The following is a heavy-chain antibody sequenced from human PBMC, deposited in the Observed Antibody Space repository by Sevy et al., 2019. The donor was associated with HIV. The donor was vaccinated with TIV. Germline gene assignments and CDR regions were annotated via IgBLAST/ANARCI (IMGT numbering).Heavy chain of an antibody. CDR2: ITFDGRNK. V-gene: IGHV3-30*02. CDR3: AKESLVRGIKTEAFDI. Sequence: GGSLRLSCAASGFIFRDYGMHWVRQAPGKGLEWVTFITFDGRNKNYGDSLRGRFTISRDNAKNTLYVQMNSLRDEDTAVYYCAKESLVRGIKTEAFDIWGQGTMVTV. J-gene: IGHJ3*02. D-gene: IGHD3-10*01. CDR1: GFIFRDYG.